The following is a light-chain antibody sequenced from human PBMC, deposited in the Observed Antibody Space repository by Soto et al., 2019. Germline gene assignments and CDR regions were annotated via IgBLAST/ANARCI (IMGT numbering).Light chain of an antibody. Sequence: DIQLTQSPPSLSATVGDRVTITCRASQTIDSYLNWFHQKPGMAPKLLIYAASQLQSGVPSRFRGSGSGTDFTLTIDTLQPDDFASYYCQPPRSGITFGQGTRLEIK. CDR2: AAS. V-gene: IGKV1-39*01. CDR1: QTIDSY. J-gene: IGKJ5*01. CDR3: QPPRSGIT.